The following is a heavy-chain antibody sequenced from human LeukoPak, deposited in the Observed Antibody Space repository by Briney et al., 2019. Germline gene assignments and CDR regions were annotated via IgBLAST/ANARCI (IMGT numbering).Heavy chain of an antibody. Sequence: ASVKVSCKAFGYTFTSNYMHWVRQAPGQGLEWMGWINPNSGGTNYVQKFQGRVTMTRDTSISTAYMELSRLRSEDTAVYYCASHSSSWYYFDYWGQGTLVTVSS. J-gene: IGHJ4*02. CDR1: GYTFTSNY. V-gene: IGHV1-2*02. D-gene: IGHD6-13*01. CDR3: ASHSSSWYYFDY. CDR2: INPNSGGT.